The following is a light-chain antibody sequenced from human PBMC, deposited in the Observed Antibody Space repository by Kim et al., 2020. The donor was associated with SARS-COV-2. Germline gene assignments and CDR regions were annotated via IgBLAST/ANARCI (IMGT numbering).Light chain of an antibody. V-gene: IGKV3-15*01. J-gene: IGKJ2*01. Sequence: EIVMAQSPATLSVSPGGRATLSCRASQSVNSNLAWYQQKLGQAPRLLIYDASTRATGIPARFSGSGSGTEFTLTISILQSEDFAVYYCQHYNNWPPETFGQGTKLEI. CDR2: DAS. CDR3: QHYNNWPPET. CDR1: QSVNSN.